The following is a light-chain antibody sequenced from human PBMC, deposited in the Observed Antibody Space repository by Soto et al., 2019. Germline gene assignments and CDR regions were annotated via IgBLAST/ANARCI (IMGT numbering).Light chain of an antibody. V-gene: IGKV3-15*01. Sequence: DMVMTQSPATLSVSPGARATLSCRASQSVSSNLAWYQQKPGXAPXLLIYGASTRATGIPARFSGSGSGTDFTLTISSLLSEDFAVYYCQQYNNWPPWTFGQGTKV. CDR1: QSVSSN. CDR3: QQYNNWPPWT. J-gene: IGKJ1*01. CDR2: GAS.